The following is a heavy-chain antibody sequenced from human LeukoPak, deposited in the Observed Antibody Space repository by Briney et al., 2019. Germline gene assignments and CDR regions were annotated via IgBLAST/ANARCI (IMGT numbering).Heavy chain of an antibody. CDR1: GFTFSSYG. V-gene: IGHV3-30*03. CDR2: ISYDGSNK. J-gene: IGHJ3*02. Sequence: PGGSLRLSCAASGFTFSSYGMHWVRQAPGKGLEWVAVISYDGSNKYYADSVKGRFTISRDNSKNTLYLQMNSLRAEDTAVYYCATYYYDSSGYSPQDIWGQGTMVTVSS. D-gene: IGHD3-22*01. CDR3: ATYYYDSSGYSPQDI.